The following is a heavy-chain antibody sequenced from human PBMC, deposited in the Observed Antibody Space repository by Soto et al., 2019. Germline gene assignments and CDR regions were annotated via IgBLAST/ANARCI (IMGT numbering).Heavy chain of an antibody. Sequence: GGSLRLSCAASGFTFSTYWMHWVRQAPGTGLEWVSRIKGDGSSTSYADSVKGRFTISGDNAKNTLYVQMNSLGAEDTAVYWCARGIRNYYGVDVWGQGTTVTVSS. V-gene: IGHV3-74*01. CDR1: GFTFSTYW. CDR2: IKGDGSST. J-gene: IGHJ6*02. CDR3: ARGIRNYYGVDV.